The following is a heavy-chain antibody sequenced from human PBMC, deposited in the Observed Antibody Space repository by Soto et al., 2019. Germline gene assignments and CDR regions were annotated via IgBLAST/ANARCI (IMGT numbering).Heavy chain of an antibody. Sequence: ASVKVSCKASGYTFTGYYMHWVRQAPGQGLEWMGWINPNSGGTNYARKFQGRVTMTRDTSISTAYMELSRLRSDDTAVYYCARAGDYYYYGMDVWGQGTTVTVSS. V-gene: IGHV1-2*02. CDR1: GYTFTGYY. J-gene: IGHJ6*02. CDR2: INPNSGGT. D-gene: IGHD7-27*01. CDR3: ARAGDYYYYGMDV.